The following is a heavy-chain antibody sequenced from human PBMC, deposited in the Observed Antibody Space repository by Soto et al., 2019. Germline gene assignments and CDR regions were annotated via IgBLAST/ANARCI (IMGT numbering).Heavy chain of an antibody. D-gene: IGHD3-3*01. CDR1: GFSFSSDV. CDR3: AKGGGTEWHWCFDL. CDR2: ISPSSGTK. J-gene: IGHJ2*01. V-gene: IGHV3-30*18. Sequence: QVQLVQSGGGVVQPGRSLGLSCAASGFSFSSDVMHWVRQPPGRGLEWVAVISPSSGTKIYADSVKGRFTISRDNTRSTLYLQMDSLGFEDTAVYYCAKGGGTEWHWCFDLWGRGTLVTVSS.